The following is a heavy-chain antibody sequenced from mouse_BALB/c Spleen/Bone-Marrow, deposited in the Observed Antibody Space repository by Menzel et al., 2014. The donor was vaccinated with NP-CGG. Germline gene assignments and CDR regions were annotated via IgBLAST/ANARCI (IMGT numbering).Heavy chain of an antibody. CDR1: GYAFTNYW. D-gene: IGHD2-4*01. J-gene: IGHJ4*01. V-gene: IGHV1-54*01. Sequence: VHLVESGAKLVRPGTSVKVSCKASGYAFTNYWIEWVKQRPGQGLEWIGVINPGSGGVNYNEKFKGKATLTADKSSSTAYIQLSSLTSDDSAVYFCSREITRYAVDYWGQGTSVTVSS. CDR2: INPGSGGV. CDR3: SREITRYAVDY.